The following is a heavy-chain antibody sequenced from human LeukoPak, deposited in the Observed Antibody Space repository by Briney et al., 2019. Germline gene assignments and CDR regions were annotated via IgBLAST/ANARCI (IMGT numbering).Heavy chain of an antibody. V-gene: IGHV3-21*01. Sequence: GGSLRLSCAASGFTFSSYSMNWVRQAPGKGLEWVSSISSSSSYIYYADSVKGRFTISRDNAKNSLYLQMNSLRAEDTAVYYCARVRYNSGYIFDYWGQGTLVTVSS. CDR1: GFTFSSYS. CDR2: ISSSSSYI. J-gene: IGHJ4*02. D-gene: IGHD5-18*01. CDR3: ARVRYNSGYIFDY.